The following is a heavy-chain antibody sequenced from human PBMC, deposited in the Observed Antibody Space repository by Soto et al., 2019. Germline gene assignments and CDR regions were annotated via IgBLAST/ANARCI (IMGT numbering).Heavy chain of an antibody. CDR1: GCTFTSYG. CDR3: ARANDFWSGYPFDL. Sequence: ASVKVSCKASGCTFTSYGISWVRQAPGQGLEWMGWISAYNGNTNYAQKLQGRVTMTTDTSTSTAYMELRSLRSDDTAVYYCARANDFWSGYPFDLWGRGTLVTVSS. CDR2: ISAYNGNT. V-gene: IGHV1-18*01. J-gene: IGHJ2*01. D-gene: IGHD3-3*01.